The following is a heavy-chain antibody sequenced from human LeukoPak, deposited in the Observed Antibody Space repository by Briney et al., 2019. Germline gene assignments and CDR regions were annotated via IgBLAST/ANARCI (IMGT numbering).Heavy chain of an antibody. CDR2: ISSSSSYI. J-gene: IGHJ3*02. D-gene: IGHD5-18*01. V-gene: IGHV3-21*01. CDR1: GFTFSSYS. CDR3: ARDRSRYSYGLKFDAFDI. Sequence: GGSLRLSCAASGFTFSSYSMNWVRQAPGKGLEWVSSISSSSSYIYYADSVKGRFTISRDNAKNSLYLQMNSLRAEDTAVYSCARDRSRYSYGLKFDAFDIWGQGTMVTVSS.